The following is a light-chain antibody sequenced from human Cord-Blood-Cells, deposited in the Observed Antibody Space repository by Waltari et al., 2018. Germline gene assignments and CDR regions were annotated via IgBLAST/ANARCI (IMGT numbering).Light chain of an antibody. CDR3: QQYYSTPYT. J-gene: IGKJ2*01. CDR1: HSVLYSSNNKNY. CDR2: WAS. V-gene: IGKV4-1*01. Sequence: DTVMTQSPDYLAVSLGEMAPINCNSRHSVLYSSNNKNYLAWYQQKPGQPPKLLIYWASTRESGVPDRFSGSGSGTDFTLTISSLQAEDVAVYYCQQYYSTPYTFGQGTKLEIK.